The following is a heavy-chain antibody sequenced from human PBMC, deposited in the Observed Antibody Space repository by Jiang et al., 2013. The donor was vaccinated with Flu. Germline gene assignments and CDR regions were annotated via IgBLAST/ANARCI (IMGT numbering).Heavy chain of an antibody. CDR2: IIPILGIA. J-gene: IGHJ5*02. CDR1: GGTFSSYT. CDR3: ARVRCSGGSCYSGWFDP. Sequence: SGAEVKKPGSSVKVSCKASGGTFSSYTISWVRQAPGQGLEWMGRIIPILGIANYAQKFQGRVTITADKSTSTAYMELSSLRSEDTAVYYCARVRCSGGSCYSGWFDPGAREPWSPSPQ. V-gene: IGHV1-69*04. D-gene: IGHD2-15*01.